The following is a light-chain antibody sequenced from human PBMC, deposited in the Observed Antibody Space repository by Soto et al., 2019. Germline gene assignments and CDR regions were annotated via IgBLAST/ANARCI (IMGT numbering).Light chain of an antibody. CDR2: EVS. V-gene: IGLV2-14*01. CDR3: CSYAGSSTAI. J-gene: IGLJ2*01. CDR1: SSDVGGYNF. Sequence: QSALTQPASVSGSPGQAITISCTGTSSDVGGYNFVSWYQQHPGKVPRLIIYEVSNRPSGVSKRFSGSKSGNTASLTISGLQAEDEADYYCCSYAGSSTAIFGGGTKLTVL.